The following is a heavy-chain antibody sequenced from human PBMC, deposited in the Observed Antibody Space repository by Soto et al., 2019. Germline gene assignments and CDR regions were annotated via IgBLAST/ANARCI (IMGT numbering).Heavy chain of an antibody. CDR3: ARVGYSYGYGYYYYYGMDV. Sequence: SETLSLTCTVSGGSISSYYWSWIRQPPGKGLEWIGYIYYSGSTNYNPSLKSRVTISVDTSKNQFSLKLSSVTAADTAVYYCARVGYSYGYGYYYYYGMDVWGQGTTVTVSS. D-gene: IGHD5-18*01. V-gene: IGHV4-59*01. CDR1: GGSISSYY. J-gene: IGHJ6*02. CDR2: IYYSGST.